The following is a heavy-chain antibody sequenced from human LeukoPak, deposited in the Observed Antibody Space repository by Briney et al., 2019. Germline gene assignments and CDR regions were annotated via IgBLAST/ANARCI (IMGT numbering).Heavy chain of an antibody. Sequence: SSETLSLTCTVSGGSISSYYWSWIRQPPGKGLEWIGYIYYSGSTTYNPSLKSRVTISVDSSKKQFSLKLTSVTAADTAVYYCARSLVHYDILTGYYPYWYFDLWGRGTLVTVSS. CDR2: IYYSGST. J-gene: IGHJ2*01. D-gene: IGHD3-9*01. V-gene: IGHV4-59*08. CDR3: ARSLVHYDILTGYYPYWYFDL. CDR1: GGSISSYY.